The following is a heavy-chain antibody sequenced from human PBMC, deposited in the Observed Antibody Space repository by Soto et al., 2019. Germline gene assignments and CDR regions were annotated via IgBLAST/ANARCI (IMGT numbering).Heavy chain of an antibody. CDR1: GFTFSSYA. D-gene: IGHD1-26*01. V-gene: IGHV3-23*01. Sequence: GGSLRLSCAASGFTFSSYAMSWVRQAPGKGLEWVSSISGLDGGTYYADSVKGRFTISRDNSKNTLYLQMNSLRAEDTAVYYCAKVASGYSTELDSWGQGTLVTVSS. CDR3: AKVASGYSTELDS. J-gene: IGHJ4*02. CDR2: ISGLDGGT.